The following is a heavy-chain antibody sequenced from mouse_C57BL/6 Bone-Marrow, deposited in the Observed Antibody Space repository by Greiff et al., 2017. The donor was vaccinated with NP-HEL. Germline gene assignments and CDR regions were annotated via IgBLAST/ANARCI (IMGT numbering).Heavy chain of an antibody. Sequence: EVKVEESGPALVKPSQTVSLTCTVPGYSITNGNHWWNWIRQVSGSKLEWIGYISSSGSTDSNPSLKSRISITRDTSKNQLFLQLNSVTTEDIATYYCAREGSYDGYSSWFAYWGQGTLVTVSA. D-gene: IGHD2-3*01. CDR2: ISSSGST. CDR3: AREGSYDGYSSWFAY. J-gene: IGHJ3*01. V-gene: IGHV3-4*01. CDR1: GYSITNGNHW.